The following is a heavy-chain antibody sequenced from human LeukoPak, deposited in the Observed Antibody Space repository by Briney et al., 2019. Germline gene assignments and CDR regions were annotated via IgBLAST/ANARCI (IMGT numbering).Heavy chain of an antibody. Sequence: GSSVKVSCKASGGTFSSYAISWVRQAPGQGLEWMGRIIPILGIANYAQKFQGRVTMTRDTSTSTVYMELSSLRSEDTAVYYCARGGGYSYGYDYWGQGTLVTVSS. J-gene: IGHJ4*02. CDR3: ARGGGYSYGYDY. D-gene: IGHD5-18*01. CDR2: IIPILGIA. CDR1: GGTFSSYA. V-gene: IGHV1-69*04.